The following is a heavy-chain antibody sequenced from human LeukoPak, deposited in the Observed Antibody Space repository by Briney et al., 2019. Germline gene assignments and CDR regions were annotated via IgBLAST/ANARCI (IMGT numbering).Heavy chain of an antibody. J-gene: IGHJ4*02. Sequence: SETLSLTCTVSGGSISSYYWSLIRQPPGQGLEWIGQVNNRGLATYNPSLKRPATISINTSKNQFSLKVTSVTAADTAVYYCVRGPNDSDHDFDYWGQGALVTVSS. V-gene: IGHV4-34*01. CDR3: VRGPNDSDHDFDY. CDR1: GGSISSYY. CDR2: VNNRGLA. D-gene: IGHD2-21*02.